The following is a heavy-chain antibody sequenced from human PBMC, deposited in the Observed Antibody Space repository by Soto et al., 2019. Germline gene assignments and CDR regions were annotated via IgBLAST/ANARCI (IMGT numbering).Heavy chain of an antibody. CDR2: IIPMFGTA. V-gene: IGHV1-69*13. CDR3: ARQFDYESSGYYYPY. J-gene: IGHJ4*02. Sequence: ASVKVSCKASGGTFSRYAISWVRQAPGQGLEWMGGIIPMFGTANYAQKFQGRVTITAVESTSTAYMELSSLRSEDTAVYYRARQFDYESSGYYYPYWGQGTPVTVSS. CDR1: GGTFSRYA. D-gene: IGHD3-22*01.